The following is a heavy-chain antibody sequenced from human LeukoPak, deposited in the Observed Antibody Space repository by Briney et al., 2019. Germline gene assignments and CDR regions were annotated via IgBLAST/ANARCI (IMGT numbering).Heavy chain of an antibody. CDR3: TKYYYDSSDYTYYFDH. CDR2: IRSKANNYAT. Sequence: GGSLKLSCAASGFTFSGSPMHWVRQASGEGVEWVGRIRSKANNYATAYAASVKGRFTISRDDSKNTAYLQMNSLETEDTAVYYCTKYYYDSSDYTYYFDHWGQGTLVTVSS. J-gene: IGHJ4*02. V-gene: IGHV3-73*01. CDR1: GFTFSGSP. D-gene: IGHD3-22*01.